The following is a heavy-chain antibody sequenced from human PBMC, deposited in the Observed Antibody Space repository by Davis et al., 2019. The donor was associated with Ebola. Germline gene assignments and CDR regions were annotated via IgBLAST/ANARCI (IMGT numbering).Heavy chain of an antibody. CDR2: ISSSSAAM. J-gene: IGHJ6*04. V-gene: IGHV3-48*01. Sequence: GGSLRLSCVASGFTFSTYSMNWVRQAPGKGLEWVSFISSSSAAMYYADSVKGRFTISRDNSKNTLYLQMNSLRAEDTAVYYCARDTYYYYNTMDVWGKGTTVTVSS. CDR1: GFTFSTYS. CDR3: ARDTYYYYNTMDV.